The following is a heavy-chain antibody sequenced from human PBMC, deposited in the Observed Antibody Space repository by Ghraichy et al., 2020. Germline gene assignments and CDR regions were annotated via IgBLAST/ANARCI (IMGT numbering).Heavy chain of an antibody. CDR2: IYYSGST. CDR1: GGSISSSSYY. J-gene: IGHJ4*02. Sequence: SETLSLTCTVSGGSISSSSYYWGWIRQPPGKGLEWIGSIYYSGSTYYNPSLKSRVTISVDTSKNQFSLKLSSVTAADTAVYYCARQDGYSYGYADYWGQGTLVTVSS. CDR3: ARQDGYSYGYADY. D-gene: IGHD5-18*01. V-gene: IGHV4-39*01.